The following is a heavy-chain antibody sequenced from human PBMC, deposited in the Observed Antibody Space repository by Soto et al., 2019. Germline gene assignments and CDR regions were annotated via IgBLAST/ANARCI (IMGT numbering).Heavy chain of an antibody. CDR3: ARARGDYYDSSGYYSNDAFDI. Sequence: VASVKVSCKASGYTFTSYAMHWVRQAPGQMLEWMGLINAGNGNTKYSQKFQGRVTITRDTSASTAYMQLSSLRSEDTAVYYCARARGDYYDSSGYYSNDAFDIGGQGTMVPVSS. J-gene: IGHJ3*02. CDR1: GYTFTSYA. V-gene: IGHV1-3*01. D-gene: IGHD3-22*01. CDR2: INAGNGNT.